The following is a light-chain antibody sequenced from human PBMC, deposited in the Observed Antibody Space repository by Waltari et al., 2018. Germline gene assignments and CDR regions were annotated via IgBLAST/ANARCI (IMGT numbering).Light chain of an antibody. V-gene: IGLV2-18*02. CDR3: SSYTSGSIIL. J-gene: IGLJ2*01. Sequence: QSALTQPPSVSKSLGQSVTLSCIGTNNAIGKYNGVSWYQQHSGTTPKLLIYDVNRRPSGVSDRFSGSKSANAASLTISGLQPEDEADYYCSSYTSGSIILFGGGTRLTVL. CDR2: DVN. CDR1: NNAIGKYNG.